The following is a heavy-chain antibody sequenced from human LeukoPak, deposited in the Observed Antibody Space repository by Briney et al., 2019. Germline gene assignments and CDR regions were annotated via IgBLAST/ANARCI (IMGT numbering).Heavy chain of an antibody. CDR2: ISDYNGNT. J-gene: IGHJ4*02. V-gene: IGHV1-18*01. D-gene: IGHD6-19*01. CDR3: AGAFSVAGTFDY. CDR1: GYTFTSYG. Sequence: ASVKVSCKASGYTFTSYGISWVRQAPGQGLEWMGWISDYNGNTNYAQKLQGRVTMTTDTSTSTAYMELRSLRSDDTAVYYCAGAFSVAGTFDYWGQGTLVTVSS.